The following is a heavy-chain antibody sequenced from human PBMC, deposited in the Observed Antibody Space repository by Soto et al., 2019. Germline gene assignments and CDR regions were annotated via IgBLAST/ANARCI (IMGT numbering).Heavy chain of an antibody. CDR1: GGSITTTSYY. D-gene: IGHD1-7*01. CDR3: ARRYGTTFDY. Sequence: SETLSLTCSVSGGSITTTSYYWGWIRQPPGKGLEWIAAIYYSGNIYHNPSLKSRVTISVDTSKNQFSLKLSSVTAADTAVYYCARRYGTTFDYWGQGTLVTVSS. V-gene: IGHV4-39*07. CDR2: IYYSGNI. J-gene: IGHJ4*02.